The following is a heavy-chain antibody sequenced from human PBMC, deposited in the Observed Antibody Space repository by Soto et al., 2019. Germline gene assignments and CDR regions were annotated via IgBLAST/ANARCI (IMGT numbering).Heavy chain of an antibody. D-gene: IGHD3-3*01. CDR1: GASIDSNYW. V-gene: IGHV4-4*02. CDR3: ARDRIKIFGVVTRQTYGMDV. CDR2: IYRSGST. Sequence: AETLSLTCAVSGASIDSNYWWTWLRQSPGKRLEWIGEIYRSGSTNYNPSLKSRVTISADTSKNQFSLKLSSVTAADTAVYYCARDRIKIFGVVTRQTYGMDVWGQGTTVTVSS. J-gene: IGHJ6*02.